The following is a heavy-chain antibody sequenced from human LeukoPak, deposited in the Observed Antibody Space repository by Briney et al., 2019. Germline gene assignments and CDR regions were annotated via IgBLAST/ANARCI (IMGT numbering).Heavy chain of an antibody. J-gene: IGHJ4*02. CDR3: VRRYSNTWTNDY. CDR1: GYTFTSYG. D-gene: IGHD6-13*01. CDR2: ISAYNGNT. V-gene: IGHV1-18*01. Sequence: GASVKVSCKASGYTFTSYGISWVRQAPGQGLEWMGWISAYNGNTNYAQKLQGRVTMTTDTSTSIAYMELRSLRSDDTAVYYCVRRYSNTWTNDYWGQGTLVTVSS.